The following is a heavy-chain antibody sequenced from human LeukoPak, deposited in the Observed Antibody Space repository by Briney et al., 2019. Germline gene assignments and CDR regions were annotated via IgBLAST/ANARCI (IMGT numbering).Heavy chain of an antibody. CDR1: GGSFSGYY. Sequence: SETLSLTCAVYGGSFSGYYWSWIRQPPGKGLEWIGEINNSGSTNYNPSLKSRVTISVDTSKNQLSLKLSSVTAADTAVYYCAGGYSYGIHDYWGQGTLVTVSS. CDR2: INNSGST. CDR3: AGGYSYGIHDY. D-gene: IGHD5-18*01. J-gene: IGHJ4*02. V-gene: IGHV4-34*01.